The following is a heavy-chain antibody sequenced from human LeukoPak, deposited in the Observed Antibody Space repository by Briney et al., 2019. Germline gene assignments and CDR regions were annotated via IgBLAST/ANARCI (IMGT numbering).Heavy chain of an antibody. D-gene: IGHD3-22*01. CDR3: VGTMIVVVPYYFDY. CDR1: GGSISSYY. V-gene: IGHV4-4*07. J-gene: IGHJ4*02. CDR2: IYTSGST. Sequence: PSETLSLTCTVSGGSISSYYWSWIRQPAGKGLEWIGRIYTSGSTNYNPSLKSRVTMSVGTSKNQFSLKLSSVTAADTAVYYCVGTMIVVVPYYFDYWGQGTLVTVSS.